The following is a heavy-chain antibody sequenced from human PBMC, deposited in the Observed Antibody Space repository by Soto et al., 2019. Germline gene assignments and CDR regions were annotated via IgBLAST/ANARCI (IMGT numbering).Heavy chain of an antibody. CDR1: GYTFTGYY. D-gene: IGHD6-6*01. Sequence: ASVKVSCKASGYTFTGYYMHWARQAPGQGLEWMGWINPNSGGTNYAQKFQGWVTMTRDTSISTAYMELSSLRSEDTAVYYCAVSSGIKYYFDYWGQGTLVTVSS. CDR2: INPNSGGT. J-gene: IGHJ4*02. V-gene: IGHV1-2*04. CDR3: AVSSGIKYYFDY.